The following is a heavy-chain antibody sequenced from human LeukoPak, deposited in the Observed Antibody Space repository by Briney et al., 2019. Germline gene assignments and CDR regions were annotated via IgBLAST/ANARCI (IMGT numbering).Heavy chain of an antibody. CDR2: ISNTGGT. Sequence: SQTLSLTCTVSGDSISRYYWIWIRQPPGKRLEWIGYISNTGGTIYNPSLRSRVAMSLDSSKNQFSLKLSSVTAADTAVYYCATTGIVGAISRQYYFDYWGQGTLVTVSS. CDR1: GDSISRYY. J-gene: IGHJ4*02. CDR3: ATTGIVGAISRQYYFDY. V-gene: IGHV4-4*08. D-gene: IGHD1-26*01.